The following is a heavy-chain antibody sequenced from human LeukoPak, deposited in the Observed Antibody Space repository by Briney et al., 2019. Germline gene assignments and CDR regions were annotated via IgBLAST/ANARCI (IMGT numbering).Heavy chain of an antibody. CDR3: ARRATILSPIDY. J-gene: IGHJ4*02. D-gene: IGHD5-24*01. CDR2: IYYSGST. V-gene: IGHV4-59*01. Sequence: SETLSLTCTVSGGSISSYYWSWIRQPPGKGLEWIGCIYYSGSTNYNPSLKSRVTISVDTSKTQFSLKLGSVTAADTAVYYCARRATILSPIDYWGQGTLVTVSS. CDR1: GGSISSYY.